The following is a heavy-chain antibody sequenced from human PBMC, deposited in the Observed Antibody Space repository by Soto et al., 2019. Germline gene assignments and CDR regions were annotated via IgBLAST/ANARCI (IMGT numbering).Heavy chain of an antibody. CDR3: TRDRCSGTSCYFRY. D-gene: IGHD2-2*01. J-gene: IGHJ4*02. V-gene: IGHV3-30-3*01. CDR2: ISYDGSKK. CDR1: GFNLSSSA. Sequence: PGGSLRLSCAASGFNLSSSAMNWVRQAQGKGLEWLSVISYDGSKKYYADSVKGRFTISRDDSKNTLYLQMHSLRADDTAVYYCTRDRCSGTSCYFRYWGQGTLVTVSS.